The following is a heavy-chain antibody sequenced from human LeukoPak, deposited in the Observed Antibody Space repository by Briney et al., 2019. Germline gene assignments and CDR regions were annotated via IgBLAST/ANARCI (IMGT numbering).Heavy chain of an antibody. CDR3: ARESDTAMVGGNWFDP. Sequence: PSETLSLTCTVSGGFISSHYWSWIRQPPGNGLEWMGYIYYSGSTNYNPSLKSRVTISVDTSKNQFSLKLSSVTAADTAVYYCARESDTAMVGGNWFDPWGQGTLVTVSS. CDR1: GGFISSHY. J-gene: IGHJ5*02. CDR2: IYYSGST. V-gene: IGHV4-59*11. D-gene: IGHD5-18*01.